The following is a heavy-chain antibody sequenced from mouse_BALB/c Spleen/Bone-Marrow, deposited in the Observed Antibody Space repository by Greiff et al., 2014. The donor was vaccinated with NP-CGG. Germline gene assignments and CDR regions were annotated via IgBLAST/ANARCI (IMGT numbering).Heavy chain of an antibody. J-gene: IGHJ4*01. CDR2: ISSGGST. V-gene: IGHV5-6-5*01. D-gene: IGHD2-4*01. CDR1: GFTFSSYA. Sequence: EVQLVESGGGLVKSGGSLKLSCAASGFTFSSYAMSWVRQTPEKRLEWVASISSGGSTYYLDSVKGRFTISRDNARNILYLQMSSLRSEDTAMYYCARGGGYDYGHYYAMDYWGQGTSVTVSS. CDR3: ARGGGYDYGHYYAMDY.